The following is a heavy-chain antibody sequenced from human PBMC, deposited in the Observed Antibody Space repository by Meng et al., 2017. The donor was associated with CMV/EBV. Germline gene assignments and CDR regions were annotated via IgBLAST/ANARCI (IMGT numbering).Heavy chain of an antibody. J-gene: IGHJ4*02. Sequence: GSLRLSCAVYGGSSSGYYWSWIRQPPGKGLEWIGEINHSGSTNYNPSLKSRVTISVDTSKNQFSLKLSSVTAADTAVYYCASSTVVTDLDYWGQGTLVTVSS. D-gene: IGHD4-23*01. CDR2: INHSGST. CDR1: GGSSSGYY. V-gene: IGHV4-34*01. CDR3: ASSTVVTDLDY.